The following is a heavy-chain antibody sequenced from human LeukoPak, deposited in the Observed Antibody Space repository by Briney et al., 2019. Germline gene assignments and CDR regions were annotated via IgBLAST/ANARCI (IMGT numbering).Heavy chain of an antibody. J-gene: IGHJ3*02. CDR3: ARRHYHGAFDI. V-gene: IGHV4-39*01. D-gene: IGHD1-14*01. CDR2: IYYSGST. Sequence: PSETLSLTCSVSGDSISTSSYYWGWIRQPPGKGLEWIGTIYYSGSTYYNPSLTSRVTISVDTSKNQFSLKLSSVTAADTAVYYCARRHYHGAFDIWGRGTMVTVSS. CDR1: GDSISTSSYY.